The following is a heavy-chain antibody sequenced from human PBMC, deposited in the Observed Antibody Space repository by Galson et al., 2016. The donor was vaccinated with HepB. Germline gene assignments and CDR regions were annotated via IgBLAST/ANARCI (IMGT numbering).Heavy chain of an antibody. Sequence: SLRLSCAASGFTFSSYWMSWVRQAPGKGLEWVADIKEDGSEKYYANSVKGRFTISRDNAKNSLYLQMNSLRAEDTAVYYCAKYSGSYKGYDYWGQGTLVTVSS. V-gene: IGHV3-7*01. CDR3: AKYSGSYKGYDY. CDR2: IKEDGSEK. D-gene: IGHD1-26*01. CDR1: GFTFSSYW. J-gene: IGHJ4*02.